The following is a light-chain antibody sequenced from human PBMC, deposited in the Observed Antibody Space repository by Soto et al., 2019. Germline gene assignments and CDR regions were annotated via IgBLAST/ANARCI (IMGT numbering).Light chain of an antibody. CDR3: KQYNNWPWT. V-gene: IGKV3-15*01. J-gene: IGKJ1*01. Sequence: EIVVTQSPATLSVSPGERATLSCRASQSVSSNLDWYQQRFGQAPRILIYGVSTRATGIPARFSGSGSGTEFTLTISSLKSEDFAVYYCKQYNNWPWTFGQGTKVEIK. CDR1: QSVSSN. CDR2: GVS.